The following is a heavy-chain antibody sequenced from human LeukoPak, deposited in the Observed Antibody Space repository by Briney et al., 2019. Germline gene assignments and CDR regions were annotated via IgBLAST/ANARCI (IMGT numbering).Heavy chain of an antibody. CDR1: GFTFSSYG. J-gene: IGHJ4*02. CDR2: ISYDGSNK. V-gene: IGHV3-30*18. CDR3: AKDGAPSGYSEY. D-gene: IGHD3-22*01. Sequence: PGRSLRLSCAASGFTFSSYGMHWVRQAPGKGLEWVAVISYDGSNKYYADSVKGRFTISRDNSKNTLYLQMNSLRAEDTAVYYCAKDGAPSGYSEYWGQGTLVTVSS.